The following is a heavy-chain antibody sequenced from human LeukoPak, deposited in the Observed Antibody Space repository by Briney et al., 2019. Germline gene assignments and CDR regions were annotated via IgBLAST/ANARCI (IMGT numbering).Heavy chain of an antibody. J-gene: IGHJ4*02. CDR1: GGTFSSYA. D-gene: IGHD3-22*01. CDR2: IIPIFGTA. Sequence: SVKVSCKASGGTFSSYAISWVRRAPGQGLEWMGGIIPIFGTANYAQKFQGRVTMTEDTSTDTAYMELSSLRSEDTAVYYCATNPRSIVVVSFDYWGQGTLVTVSS. CDR3: ATNPRSIVVVSFDY. V-gene: IGHV1-69*06.